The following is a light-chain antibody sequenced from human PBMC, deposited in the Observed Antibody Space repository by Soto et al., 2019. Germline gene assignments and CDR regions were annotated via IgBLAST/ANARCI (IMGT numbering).Light chain of an antibody. CDR1: QTITTY. V-gene: IGKV1-39*01. Sequence: DIQLTQSPSSLSASVGDRVTITCRASQTITTYLSWFQQKPGKAPKLLVYGASSLQSGVLSRFSGSGSGTEFTLTISSLQSEDFATYYCQQSYTTPITFGQGTRLEIK. CDR2: GAS. J-gene: IGKJ5*01. CDR3: QQSYTTPIT.